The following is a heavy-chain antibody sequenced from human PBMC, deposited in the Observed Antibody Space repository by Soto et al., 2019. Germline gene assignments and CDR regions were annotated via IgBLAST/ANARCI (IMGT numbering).Heavy chain of an antibody. Sequence: QVQLQESGPGLVKPSGILSLTCAVSGGSISSSNWWSWVRQPPGKGLEWIGEIYHSGSTNYNPSLMSRVTISVDKSNNQFSLKLSSVTAAETAVYYCARLIAARGPVDYWGQGTLVTVSS. CDR1: GGSISSSNW. J-gene: IGHJ4*02. D-gene: IGHD6-6*01. V-gene: IGHV4-4*02. CDR3: ARLIAARGPVDY. CDR2: IYHSGST.